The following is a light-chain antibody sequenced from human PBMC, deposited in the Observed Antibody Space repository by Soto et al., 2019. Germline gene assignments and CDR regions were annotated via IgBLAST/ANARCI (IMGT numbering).Light chain of an antibody. Sequence: DIQITHSPAALSASVVDRVTITFLASQSISSWLAWYQQKPGKAPKLLIYDASSLESGVPSRFSGSGSGTAFTLTISSLQSEDVAVYYCQKYYTTPLNFGGGTKVDIK. CDR2: DAS. J-gene: IGKJ4*01. V-gene: IGKV1-5*01. CDR1: QSISSW. CDR3: QKYYTTPLN.